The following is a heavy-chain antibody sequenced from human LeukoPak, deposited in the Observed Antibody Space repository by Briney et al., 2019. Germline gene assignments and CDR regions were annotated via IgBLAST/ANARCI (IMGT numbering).Heavy chain of an antibody. Sequence: ASVKVSCKASGYTFTSYGISWVRQAPGQGLEWMGWISAYNGNTNYAQKLQGRDTMTTDTSTSTAYMELRSLRSDDTAVYYCARVAPPNDYGDYWGYFDYWGQGTLVTVSS. V-gene: IGHV1-18*04. J-gene: IGHJ4*02. CDR1: GYTFTSYG. CDR3: ARVAPPNDYGDYWGYFDY. D-gene: IGHD4-17*01. CDR2: ISAYNGNT.